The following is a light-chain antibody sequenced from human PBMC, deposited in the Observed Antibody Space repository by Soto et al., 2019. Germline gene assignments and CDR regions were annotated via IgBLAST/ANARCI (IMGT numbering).Light chain of an antibody. CDR2: EVS. Sequence: QSALTQPASVSGSPGQSITISCTGTSSDVGGYNYVSWYQQHPGKAPKLMIYEVSNRPSGVSNRFSGSKSGNTASLTISGLHAEDEAYYYCSSYTSSSTYVFGTGTKATVL. CDR1: SSDVGGYNY. CDR3: SSYTSSSTYV. J-gene: IGLJ1*01. V-gene: IGLV2-14*01.